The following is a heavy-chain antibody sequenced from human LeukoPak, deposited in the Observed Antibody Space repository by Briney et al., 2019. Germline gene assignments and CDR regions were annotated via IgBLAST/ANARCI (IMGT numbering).Heavy chain of an antibody. V-gene: IGHV4-31*03. CDR3: ARDRATPGYYYYGMDV. CDR1: GGSIGSGGYY. Sequence: SETLSLTCTVSGGSIGSGGYYWSWIRQHPGKGLEWIGYIYYSGSTYYNPSLKSRVTISVDTSKNQFSLKLSSVTAADTAVYYCARDRATPGYYYYGMDVWGQGTTVTVSS. J-gene: IGHJ6*02. CDR2: IYYSGST. D-gene: IGHD5-24*01.